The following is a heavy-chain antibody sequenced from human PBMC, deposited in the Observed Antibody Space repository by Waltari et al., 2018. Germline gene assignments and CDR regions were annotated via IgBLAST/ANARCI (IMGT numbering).Heavy chain of an antibody. CDR3: ARDESYRLVGY. D-gene: IGHD1-26*01. CDR1: GFTFSSYG. J-gene: IGHJ4*02. CDR2: ILYDGSNK. Sequence: QVQLVESGGGVVQPGRSLRLSCAASGFTFSSYGMHWVRQVPGKGLEWVAVILYDGSNKYYADSVKGRFTISRDNSKNTLYLQMNSLRAEDTAVYYCARDESYRLVGYWGQGTLVTVSS. V-gene: IGHV3-33*01.